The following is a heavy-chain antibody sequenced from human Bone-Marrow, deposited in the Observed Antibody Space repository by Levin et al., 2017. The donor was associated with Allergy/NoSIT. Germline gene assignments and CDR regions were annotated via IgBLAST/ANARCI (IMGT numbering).Heavy chain of an antibody. CDR3: AGIYFDY. CDR1: GFTFRDQA. V-gene: IGHV3-23*01. Sequence: LSLTCGASGFTFRDQAMSWARQAPGKGLEWVSVISKNGDNSYYADSVKGRFTISRDNSKNTVYLQMNSLRAEDTAVYYCAGIYFDYWGQGTLVTVPS. CDR2: ISKNGDNS. J-gene: IGHJ4*02. D-gene: IGHD1-26*01.